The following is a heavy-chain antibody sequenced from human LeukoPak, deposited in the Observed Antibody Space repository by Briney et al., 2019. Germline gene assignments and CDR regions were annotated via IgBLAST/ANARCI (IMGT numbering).Heavy chain of an antibody. CDR2: ISSSGSTI. CDR3: ARGYGDYGGWFDP. CDR1: GFTFSSYE. D-gene: IGHD4-17*01. J-gene: IGHJ5*02. Sequence: GGSLRLSCAASGFTFSSYEMNWVRQAPGKGLEWVSYISSSGSTIYYGDSVKGRFTISRDNAKNSLYLQMNSLRAEDTAVYYCARGYGDYGGWFDPWGQGTLVTVSS. V-gene: IGHV3-48*03.